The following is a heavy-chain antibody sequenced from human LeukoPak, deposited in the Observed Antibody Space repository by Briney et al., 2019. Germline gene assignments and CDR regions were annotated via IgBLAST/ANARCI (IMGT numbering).Heavy chain of an antibody. CDR2: IYTSGST. CDR1: GGSISSGSYY. Sequence: SETLSLTCTVSGGSISSGSYYWSWIRQPAGKGLEWIGRIYTSGSTNYNPSLKSRVTISVDTSKNQFSLKLSSVTAADTAGYYCARERIHCSSTSCFYFDYWGQGTLVTVSS. V-gene: IGHV4-61*02. J-gene: IGHJ4*02. CDR3: ARERIHCSSTSCFYFDY. D-gene: IGHD2-2*01.